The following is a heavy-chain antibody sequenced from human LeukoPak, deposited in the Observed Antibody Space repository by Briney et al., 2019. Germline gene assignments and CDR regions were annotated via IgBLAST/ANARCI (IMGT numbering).Heavy chain of an antibody. D-gene: IGHD6-19*01. CDR2: IYPGDSDT. J-gene: IGHJ3*02. V-gene: IGHV5-51*01. Sequence: GESLKISCVGFGYSFISYWIAWVRQMPGKGLEWMGIIYPGDSDTTYSPSFQGQVTISADKSISTAYLQWSSLKASDTAIYYCATGYGSGRGAFDIWGQGTMVSVSS. CDR3: ATGYGSGRGAFDI. CDR1: GYSFISYW.